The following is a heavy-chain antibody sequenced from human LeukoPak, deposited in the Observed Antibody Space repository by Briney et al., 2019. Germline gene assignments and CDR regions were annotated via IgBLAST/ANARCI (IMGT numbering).Heavy chain of an antibody. CDR3: ASTGGGIDY. CDR2: IYSGGNT. D-gene: IGHD3-16*01. CDR1: GLSVSSNY. V-gene: IGHV3-53*01. Sequence: GGSLRLSCAASGLSVSSNYMSWVRQAPGKGLEWVSVIYSGGNTYYADSVKGRSTISRDNSKNTLYLQMSSLRAEDTAVYYCASTGGGIDYWGQGTLVTVSS. J-gene: IGHJ4*02.